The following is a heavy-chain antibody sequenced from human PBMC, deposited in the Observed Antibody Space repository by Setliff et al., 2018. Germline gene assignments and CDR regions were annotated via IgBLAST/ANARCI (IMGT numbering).Heavy chain of an antibody. D-gene: IGHD5-12*01. CDR3: ARGGTFRYFDF. Sequence: PSETLSLTCTVSDGSLSTYYWSWIRQPPGKGLEFIGYVYYSGTANYSPSLRSRXXXSVXXXXXXXXXXXRSVTAADTAVYYCARGGTFRYFDFWGQGAPVTVSS. J-gene: IGHJ4*02. CDR2: VYYSGTA. V-gene: IGHV4-59*01. CDR1: DGSLSTYY.